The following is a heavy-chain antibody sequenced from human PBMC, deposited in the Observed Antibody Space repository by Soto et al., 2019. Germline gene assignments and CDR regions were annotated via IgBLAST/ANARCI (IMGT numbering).Heavy chain of an antibody. D-gene: IGHD3-22*01. J-gene: IGHJ3*02. CDR1: GYTFTSYG. Sequence: ASVKVSCKASGYTFTSYGISCVRQAPGQGLEWMGWISAYNGNTNYAQKLQGRVTMTTDTSTSTAYMELRSLRSDDTAVYYCARSSDYYDSSGAFDIWGQGTMVTVSS. CDR2: ISAYNGNT. CDR3: ARSSDYYDSSGAFDI. V-gene: IGHV1-18*01.